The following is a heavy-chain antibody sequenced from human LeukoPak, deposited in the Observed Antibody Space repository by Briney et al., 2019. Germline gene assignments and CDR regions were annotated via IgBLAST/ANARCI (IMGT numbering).Heavy chain of an antibody. J-gene: IGHJ6*03. D-gene: IGHD6-25*01. Sequence: GGSLRLSCVASGFTFYSYAMGWVRQSPGRGLECVSAISNYGHKTSYTDSVRGRFTISRDNSKNTAYLQMSSLRAEDTGIYYCVRNAASDFYYYMGVWGRGTTLIVS. CDR2: ISNYGHKT. CDR1: GFTFYSYA. V-gene: IGHV3-23*01. CDR3: VRNAASDFYYYMGV.